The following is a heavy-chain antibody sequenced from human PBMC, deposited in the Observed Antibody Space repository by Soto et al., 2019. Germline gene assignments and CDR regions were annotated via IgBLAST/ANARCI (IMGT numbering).Heavy chain of an antibody. Sequence: QVQLQASGPGLVKPSQTLSLTCAVSGRSISSVGYYWSWVRQHPGKGLGGIGSISYTGNTYYNPYLENLLSISLDTSENRFYLRLNSVTAADTAINNCTRPKDYWNGYSPFDYWGQGSLVTASS. CDR1: GRSISSVGYY. CDR2: ISYTGNT. CDR3: TRPKDYWNGYSPFDY. J-gene: IGHJ4*02. D-gene: IGHD3-3*01. V-gene: IGHV4-31*01.